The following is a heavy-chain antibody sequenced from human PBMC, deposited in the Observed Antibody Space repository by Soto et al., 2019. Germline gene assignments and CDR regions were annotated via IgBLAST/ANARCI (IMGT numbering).Heavy chain of an antibody. CDR1: GFTFSSYA. Sequence: QVQLVESGEGVVQPGRSLRLSCAASGFTFSSYAMHWVRQAPGKGLEWVAVISYDGSNKYYADSVKGRFTISRDNSKNTLYLQMNSLRAEDTAVYYCARVRITMKTHDAFDIWGQGTMVTVSS. CDR3: ARVRITMKTHDAFDI. J-gene: IGHJ3*02. D-gene: IGHD3-22*01. V-gene: IGHV3-30-3*01. CDR2: ISYDGSNK.